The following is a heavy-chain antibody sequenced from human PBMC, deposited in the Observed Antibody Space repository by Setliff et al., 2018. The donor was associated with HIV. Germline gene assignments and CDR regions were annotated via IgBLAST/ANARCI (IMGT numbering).Heavy chain of an antibody. Sequence: SETLSLTCIVSGGSISSYYWTWIRQPPGKGLEWIGYIYYSGSTNYNPSLKSRVIISVDTSKNQFSLKLRSVTAADTAVYYCARHGAYEAYYDYMDVWGKGTTVTVSS. CDR1: GGSISSYY. D-gene: IGHD5-12*01. CDR3: ARHGAYEAYYDYMDV. V-gene: IGHV4-59*08. CDR2: IYYSGST. J-gene: IGHJ6*03.